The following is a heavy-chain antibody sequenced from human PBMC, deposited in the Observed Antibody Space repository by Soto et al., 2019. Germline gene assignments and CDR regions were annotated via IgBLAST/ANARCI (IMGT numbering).Heavy chain of an antibody. CDR3: VQTTGWPGFDF. V-gene: IGHV3-53*01. CDR2: IYGGGTT. D-gene: IGHD6-19*01. Sequence: EVQLVESGGGLIQPGGSLRLSCAASGFAVSSKYMTWVRQAPGKGLEWVSVIYGGGTTYYADSVKGRFTISRDTSKNTLYLQMISLRAADTAVYYCVQTTGWPGFDFWGQGTLVTVSS. J-gene: IGHJ4*02. CDR1: GFAVSSKY.